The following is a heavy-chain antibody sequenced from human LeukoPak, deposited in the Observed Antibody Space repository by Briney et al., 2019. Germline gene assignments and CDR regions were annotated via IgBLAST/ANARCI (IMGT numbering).Heavy chain of an antibody. J-gene: IGHJ4*02. CDR3: ACSPTGYSYGYPVALD. V-gene: IGHV3-74*01. Sequence: GGSLRLSCAASGFTFSSYWMHWVRQAPGKGLVWVSRINSDGSSTSYADSVKGRFTISRDNAKNTLYLQMNSLRAEDTAVYYCACSPTGYSYGYPVALDWGQGTLVTVSS. CDR2: INSDGSST. CDR1: GFTFSSYW. D-gene: IGHD5-18*01.